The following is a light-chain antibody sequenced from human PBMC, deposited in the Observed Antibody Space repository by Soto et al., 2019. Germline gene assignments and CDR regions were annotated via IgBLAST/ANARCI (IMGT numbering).Light chain of an antibody. J-gene: IGKJ1*01. Sequence: DIHMTQSPSTLSASVGDRVTITCRASQSFTMWLAWYQQKPGKAPNLLFYKTSSLESGVPSRFSGSGSGTEFTLTISSLQPDDFATYYGQHWTDYSWTFGQGTKVEVK. CDR3: QHWTDYSWT. CDR1: QSFTMW. V-gene: IGKV1-5*03. CDR2: KTS.